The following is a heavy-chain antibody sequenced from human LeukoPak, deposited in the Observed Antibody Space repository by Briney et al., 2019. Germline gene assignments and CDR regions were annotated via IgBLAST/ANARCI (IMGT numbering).Heavy chain of an antibody. D-gene: IGHD3-9*01. CDR3: AKQGRDWLRDYYYYMDV. Sequence: PGGSLRLSCAASGFTFSSYSMNWVRQAPGKGLEWVSAISGSGGSTYYADSVKGRFTISRDNSKNTLYPQMNSLRAEDTAVYYCAKQGRDWLRDYYYYMDVWGKGTTVT. J-gene: IGHJ6*03. CDR2: ISGSGGST. CDR1: GFTFSSYS. V-gene: IGHV3-23*01.